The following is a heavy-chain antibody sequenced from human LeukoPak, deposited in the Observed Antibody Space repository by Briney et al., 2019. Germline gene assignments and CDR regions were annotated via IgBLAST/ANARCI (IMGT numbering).Heavy chain of an antibody. Sequence: PGGSLRLSCAASEFSVGSNYMTWVRQAPGKGLEWVSLIYSGGSTYYADSVKGRFTISRDNSKNTLYLQMNSLRAEDTAVYYCARTIGERYFDWSSYMDVWGKGTTVTISS. J-gene: IGHJ6*03. D-gene: IGHD3-9*01. CDR3: ARTIGERYFDWSSYMDV. V-gene: IGHV3-53*01. CDR1: EFSVGSNY. CDR2: IYSGGST.